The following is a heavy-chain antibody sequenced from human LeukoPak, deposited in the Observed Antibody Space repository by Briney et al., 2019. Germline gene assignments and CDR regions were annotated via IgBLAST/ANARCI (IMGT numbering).Heavy chain of an antibody. CDR3: ARVSYYDSSAYDY. V-gene: IGHV1-46*01. CDR1: GYTFTSYF. Sequence: ASVKVSCKAPGYTFTSYFIHWVRQAPGQGLEWMGIINPGGGSTNYAQKFQGRVTMTRDTSTSTVNMELSSLRSEDTAVYYCARVSYYDSSAYDYWGQGTLVTVSS. D-gene: IGHD3-22*01. J-gene: IGHJ4*02. CDR2: INPGGGST.